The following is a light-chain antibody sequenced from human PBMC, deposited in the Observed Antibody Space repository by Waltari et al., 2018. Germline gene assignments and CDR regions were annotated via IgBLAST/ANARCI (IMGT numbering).Light chain of an antibody. V-gene: IGKV3D-15*01. CDR3: QQYNNWPPWT. CDR1: QSVSSN. CDR2: GAS. Sequence: EIVMTQSPATLSVSPGERATLSCRASQSVSSNLAWYQPKPGQAPRLLIYGASNRATGIPARFSGSGSGTEFTLTISSLQSEDFAVYYCQQYNNWPPWTFGQGTKVEIK. J-gene: IGKJ1*01.